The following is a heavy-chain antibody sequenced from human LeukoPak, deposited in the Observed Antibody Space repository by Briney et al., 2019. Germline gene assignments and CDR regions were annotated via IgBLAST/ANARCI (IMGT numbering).Heavy chain of an antibody. CDR2: INHGGST. V-gene: IGHV4-34*01. CDR3: ARDGYSTPDV. CDR1: GGSFSDYY. D-gene: IGHD6-13*01. J-gene: IGHJ6*02. Sequence: SETLSLTCAVYGGSFSDYYWSWIRQPPGKGLEWIGEINHGGSTNYNPSLKSRVTLSVDTSMNQFSLKLTSVTAADTAVYYCARDGYSTPDVWGQGTTVTVSS.